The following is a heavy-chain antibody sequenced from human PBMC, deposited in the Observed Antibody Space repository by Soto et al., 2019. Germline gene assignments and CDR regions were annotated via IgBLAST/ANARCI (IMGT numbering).Heavy chain of an antibody. D-gene: IGHD3-10*02. Sequence: QVQLQESGPGLVKPSETLSLTCTVSGGSISSYYWSWIRQPPGKGLEWIGYIYYSGSTNYNPSLTSRVTISVDPSNTPFSLKLSSVTAADTAVYYCARNMFGSGNWFDPWGQGTLVTVSS. CDR2: IYYSGST. CDR1: GGSISSYY. J-gene: IGHJ5*02. CDR3: ARNMFGSGNWFDP. V-gene: IGHV4-59*08.